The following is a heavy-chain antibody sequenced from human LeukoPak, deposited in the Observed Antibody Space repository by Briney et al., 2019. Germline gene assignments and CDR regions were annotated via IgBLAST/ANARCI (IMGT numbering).Heavy chain of an antibody. V-gene: IGHV4-34*01. CDR2: INHSGST. Sequence: SETLSLTCAVYGGSFSGYYRSWIRQPPGKGLEWIGEINHSGSTNYNPSLKSRVTISVDTSKNQFSLKLSSVTAADTAVYYCARNDYSNSYYYGMDVWGQGTTVTVSS. J-gene: IGHJ6*02. D-gene: IGHD4-11*01. CDR1: GGSFSGYY. CDR3: ARNDYSNSYYYGMDV.